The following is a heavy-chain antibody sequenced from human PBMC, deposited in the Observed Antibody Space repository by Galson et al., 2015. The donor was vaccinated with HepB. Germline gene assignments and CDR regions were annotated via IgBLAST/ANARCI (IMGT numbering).Heavy chain of an antibody. J-gene: IGHJ4*02. CDR3: ARIRVYYDSSGYYQYYFDY. CDR1: GFSLSTSGMC. D-gene: IGHD3-22*01. CDR2: IDWDDDK. V-gene: IGHV2-70*01. Sequence: PALVKPTQTLTLTCTFSGFSLSTSGMCVSWIRQPPGKALEWLALIDWDDDKYYSTSLKTRLTISKDTSKNQVVLTMTNMDPVDTATYYCARIRVYYDSSGYYQYYFDYWGQGTLVTVSS.